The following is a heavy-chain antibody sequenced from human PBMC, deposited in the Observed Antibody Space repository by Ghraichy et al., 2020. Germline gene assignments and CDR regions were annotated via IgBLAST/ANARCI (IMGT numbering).Heavy chain of an antibody. D-gene: IGHD3-3*01. J-gene: IGHJ6*03. V-gene: IGHV1-69*06. CDR2: IIPIFGTA. CDR1: GGTFSSYA. CDR3: ARGLYDFWSGYYDSRGYYYYMDV. Sequence: SLKVSCKASGGTFSSYAMSWVRQAPGQGLEWMGGIIPIFGTANYAQKFQGRVTITADKSTSTAYMELSSLRSEDTAVYYCARGLYDFWSGYYDSRGYYYYMDVWGKGTTVTVSS.